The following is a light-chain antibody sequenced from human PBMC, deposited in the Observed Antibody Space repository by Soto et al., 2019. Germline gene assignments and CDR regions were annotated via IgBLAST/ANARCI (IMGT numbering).Light chain of an antibody. V-gene: IGLV2-14*01. CDR1: SSDVGLYNY. Sequence: QSALTQPASVSGSPGQSITISCTGTSSDVGLYNYVSWYQQHPGKAPKLMIYDVTNRPSGVSNRFSGSKSGNTASLTISGLQAEDEADYYCSSYTSSTTYVFGTGTQLTVL. CDR2: DVT. J-gene: IGLJ1*01. CDR3: SSYTSSTTYV.